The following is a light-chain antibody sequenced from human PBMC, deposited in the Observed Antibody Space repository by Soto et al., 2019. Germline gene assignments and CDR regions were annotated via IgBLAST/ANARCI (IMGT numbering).Light chain of an antibody. CDR2: EVR. CDR1: NRDVGSYNL. V-gene: IGLV2-14*01. J-gene: IGLJ2*01. Sequence: QSALTQPASVSGSPGQSITIACTGTNRDVGSYNLVSWYQQRPGEAPKLIISEVRNRPSGISYRFTGSKSGNTASLTISGLQAEDEADYYCAAWDDSLSVVFGGGTKLTVL. CDR3: AAWDDSLSVV.